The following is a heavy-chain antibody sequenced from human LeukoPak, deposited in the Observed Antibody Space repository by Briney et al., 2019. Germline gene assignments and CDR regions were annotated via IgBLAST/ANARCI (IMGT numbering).Heavy chain of an antibody. CDR3: ARDLDSRYSYGPNFDY. CDR2: INPNSGGT. Sequence: GASVKVSCKASGYTFTGYYMHWVRQAPGQGLEWMGWINPNSGGTNHAQKFQGRVTMTRDTSISTAYMELSRLRSDDTAVYYCARDLDSRYSYGPNFDYWGQGTLVTVSS. D-gene: IGHD5-18*01. J-gene: IGHJ4*02. V-gene: IGHV1-2*02. CDR1: GYTFTGYY.